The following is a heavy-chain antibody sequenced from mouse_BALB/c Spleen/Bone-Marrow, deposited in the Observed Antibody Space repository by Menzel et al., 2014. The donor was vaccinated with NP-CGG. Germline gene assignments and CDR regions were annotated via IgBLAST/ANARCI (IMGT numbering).Heavy chain of an antibody. V-gene: IGHV1-61*01. D-gene: IGHD2-1*01. CDR3: AREKVYYGISWFAY. J-gene: IGHJ3*01. CDR2: IHPSDSET. Sequence: VKLVESGAELVRPGASVKPSCKASGYSFTSYWMNWVKQRPGQGLEWIGMIHPSDSETRLNQKFKDKATLTVDKSSSTAYMQLSSPTSEDSAVYYCAREKVYYGISWFAYWGQGTLVTVSA. CDR1: GYSFTSYW.